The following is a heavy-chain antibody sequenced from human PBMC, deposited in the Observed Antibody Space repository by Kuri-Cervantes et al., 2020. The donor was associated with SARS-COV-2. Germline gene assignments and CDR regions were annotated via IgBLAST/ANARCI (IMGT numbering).Heavy chain of an antibody. CDR3: AKDMGHLEWLLSGYYYYYMDV. CDR2: ISYDGSNK. D-gene: IGHD3-3*01. J-gene: IGHJ6*03. V-gene: IGHV3-30-3*01. CDR1: GFTFSSCA. Sequence: GESLKISCAASGFTFSSCAMHWVRQAPGKGLEWVAVISYDGSNKYYADSVKGRFTISRDNSKNSLYLQMNSLRTEDTALYYCAKDMGHLEWLLSGYYYYYMDVWGKGTTVTVSS.